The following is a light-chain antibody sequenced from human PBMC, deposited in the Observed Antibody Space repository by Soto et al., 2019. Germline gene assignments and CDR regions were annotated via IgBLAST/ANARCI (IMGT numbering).Light chain of an antibody. J-gene: IGLJ2*01. V-gene: IGLV2-14*01. CDR2: DVI. CDR3: SSYTSSSTVV. Sequence: QSALTQPASVSGSPGQLITISCTGTSSDVGAYNYVSWYQQHPGKAPKLMIYDVINRPSGVSNRFSGSKSGNTASLTISGLQAEDEADYYCSSYTSSSTVVFGGGTKLTVL. CDR1: SSDVGAYNY.